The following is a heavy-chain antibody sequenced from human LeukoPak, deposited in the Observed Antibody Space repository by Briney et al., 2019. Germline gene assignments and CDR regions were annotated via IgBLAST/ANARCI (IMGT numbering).Heavy chain of an antibody. CDR1: GLTVSSSY. CDR3: AKSIAARSPRFDP. CDR2: IYSAGST. D-gene: IGHD6-6*01. V-gene: IGHV3-66*01. J-gene: IGHJ5*02. Sequence: PGGSLRLSCAASGLTVSSSYMSWVRQAPGKGLEWVSVIYSAGSTYYADSVKGRFTISRDNSKNTLNLQMNSLRAEDTAVYYCAKSIAARSPRFDPWGQGTLVTVSS.